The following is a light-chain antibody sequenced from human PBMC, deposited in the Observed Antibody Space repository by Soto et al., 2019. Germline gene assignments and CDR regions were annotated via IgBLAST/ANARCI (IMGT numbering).Light chain of an antibody. CDR1: QGISNY. CDR2: AAS. V-gene: IGKV1-27*01. Sequence: DIQMTPSPSSLSASVGDRVTITCRASQGISNYLAWYQQKPGKVPKLLIYAASTLQSGVPSRFSGSGSGPDFTLTISSLQPEDVATHYCQKYTGVPFTFGPGTTVYIK. CDR3: QKYTGVPFT. J-gene: IGKJ3*01.